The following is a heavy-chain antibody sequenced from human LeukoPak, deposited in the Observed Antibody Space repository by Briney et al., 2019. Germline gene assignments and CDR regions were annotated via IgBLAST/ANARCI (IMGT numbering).Heavy chain of an antibody. D-gene: IGHD2-21*02. CDR1: GGSISSYY. J-gene: IGHJ6*03. CDR2: IYTSGST. V-gene: IGHV4-4*07. CDR3: ARVVTEGRYYYYYMDV. Sequence: PSETLSLTCTVSGGSISSYYWSWIRQPAGKGLEWIGRIYTSGSTNYNPSLKSRVTMSVDTSKNQFSLKLSSVTAADTAVYYCARVVTEGRYYYYYMDVWGKGTTVTISS.